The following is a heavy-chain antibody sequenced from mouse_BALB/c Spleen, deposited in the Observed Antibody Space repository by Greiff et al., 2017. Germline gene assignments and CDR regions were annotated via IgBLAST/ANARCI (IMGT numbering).Heavy chain of an antibody. D-gene: IGHD2-3*01. V-gene: IGHV5-6-5*01. CDR1: GFTFSSYA. J-gene: IGHJ3*01. CDR2: ISSGGST. Sequence: EVQLVESGGGLVKPGGSLKLSCAASGFTFSSYAMSWVRQTPEKRLEWVASISSGGSTYYPDSVKGRFTISRDNARNLLYLQMSSLRSEDTAMYYCAREKGYYLFYFAYWGQGTLVTVSA. CDR3: AREKGYYLFYFAY.